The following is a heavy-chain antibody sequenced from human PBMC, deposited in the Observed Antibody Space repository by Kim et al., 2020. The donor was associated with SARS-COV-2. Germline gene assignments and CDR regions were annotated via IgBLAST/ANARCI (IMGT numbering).Heavy chain of an antibody. Sequence: PSLRSRVTISVDTSKNQFALRLFSVSAADTAIYYCARRLTLDAFDVWGQGTVVTVSA. V-gene: IGHV4-39*01. D-gene: IGHD2-21*02. J-gene: IGHJ3*01. CDR3: ARRLTLDAFDV.